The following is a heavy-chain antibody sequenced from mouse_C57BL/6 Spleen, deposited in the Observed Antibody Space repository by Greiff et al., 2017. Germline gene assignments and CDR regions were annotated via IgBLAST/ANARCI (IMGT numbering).Heavy chain of an antibody. J-gene: IGHJ2*01. CDR3: ARYQYYCDY. V-gene: IGHV7-3*01. CDR2: IRNKANGYTT. CDR1: GFTFTDYY. Sequence: EVKLVESGGGLVQPGGSLSLSCAASGFTFTDYYMSWVRPPPGKALAWLGFIRNKANGYTTEYSASVKGRFTISRDNSQSILYLQMNALRAEDSATYYCARYQYYCDYWGQGTTLTVSS.